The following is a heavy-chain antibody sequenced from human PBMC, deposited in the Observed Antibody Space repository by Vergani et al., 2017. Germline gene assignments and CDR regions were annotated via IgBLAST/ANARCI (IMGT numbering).Heavy chain of an antibody. V-gene: IGHV5-51*03. Sequence: EVQLVQSGAEVKKPGESLKISCKGSGYSFTSYWIGWVRQLPGKGLEWMGIIYPGDSDTRYSPSFQGQVTITADKSLSTPYLQWSSLKASDTAMYYCVGRTAYCSSTSCSFYMGVWGKGTTVTVSS. D-gene: IGHD2-2*01. CDR2: IYPGDSDT. CDR3: VGRTAYCSSTSCSFYMGV. J-gene: IGHJ6*03. CDR1: GYSFTSYW.